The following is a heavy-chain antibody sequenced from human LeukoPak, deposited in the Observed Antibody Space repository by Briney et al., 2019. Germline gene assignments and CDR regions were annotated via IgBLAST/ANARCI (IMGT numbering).Heavy chain of an antibody. CDR2: ISYDGSNK. D-gene: IGHD5-24*01. J-gene: IGHJ4*02. CDR3: AKSGYNRFDY. Sequence: GGSLRLSCAASGFTFSSYAMHWVRQAPGKGLEWVAVISYDGSNKYYADSVKGRFTISRDNSKSTLYLQMNSLRAEDTAVYYCAKSGYNRFDYWGQGTLLTVSS. V-gene: IGHV3-30*04. CDR1: GFTFSSYA.